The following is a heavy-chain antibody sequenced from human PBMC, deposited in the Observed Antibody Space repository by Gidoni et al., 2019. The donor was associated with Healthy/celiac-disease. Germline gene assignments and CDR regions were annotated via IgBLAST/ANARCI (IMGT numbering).Heavy chain of an antibody. CDR3: ARDIVLMVYAKDYYYYGMDV. J-gene: IGHJ6*02. V-gene: IGHV2-70*15. CDR2: IDWDDDK. CDR1: GFSLSTSGMC. D-gene: IGHD2-8*01. Sequence: QVTLRESGPALVKPTQTLTLTCTFSGFSLSTSGMCVSWIRQPPGKALEWLARIDWDDDKYYSTSLKTRLTISKDTSKNQVVLTMTNMDPVDTATYYCARDIVLMVYAKDYYYYGMDVWGQGTTVTVSS.